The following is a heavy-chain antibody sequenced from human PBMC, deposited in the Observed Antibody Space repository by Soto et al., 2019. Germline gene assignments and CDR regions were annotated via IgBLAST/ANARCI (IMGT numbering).Heavy chain of an antibody. CDR3: ARHKIAAASFDY. J-gene: IGHJ4*02. V-gene: IGHV4-34*01. CDR2: INHSGST. CDR1: GDCFSGYY. Sequence: PSDTLSITCAVYGDCFSGYYLGWIRQPPGKGLEWIGEINHSGSTNYNPSLKSRVTISVDTSKNQFSLKLSSVTAADTAVYYCARHKIAAASFDYWGQGTLVTVSS. D-gene: IGHD6-13*01.